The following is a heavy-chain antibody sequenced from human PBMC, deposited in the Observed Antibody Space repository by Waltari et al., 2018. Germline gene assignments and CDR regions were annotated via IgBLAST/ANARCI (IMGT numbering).Heavy chain of an antibody. Sequence: EVHLLESGGGLVQPGGSLRLSCAASGFTFSNYAMTWVRQAPGKGLEWVSGISGNGGRTYYADSVKGRFPIARDKSNNTLYLQMNSLRAEDTAVYYCAKDFRGWYFDYWGQGTLVTVSS. V-gene: IGHV3-23*01. D-gene: IGHD6-19*01. CDR2: ISGNGGRT. CDR1: GFTFSNYA. CDR3: AKDFRGWYFDY. J-gene: IGHJ4*02.